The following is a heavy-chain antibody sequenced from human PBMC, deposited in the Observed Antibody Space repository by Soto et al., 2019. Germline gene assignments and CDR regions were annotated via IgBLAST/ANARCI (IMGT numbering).Heavy chain of an antibody. D-gene: IGHD2-15*01. V-gene: IGHV3-23*01. CDR3: AHIVVVVAATREDDAFDI. J-gene: IGHJ3*02. CDR2: ISGSGGST. CDR1: GFTFSSYA. Sequence: SGGSLRLSCAASGFTFSSYAMSWVRQAPGKGLEWVSAISGSGGSTYYADSVKGRFTISRDNSKNTLYLQMNSLRAEDTAVYYCAHIVVVVAATREDDAFDIWGQGTMVTVSS.